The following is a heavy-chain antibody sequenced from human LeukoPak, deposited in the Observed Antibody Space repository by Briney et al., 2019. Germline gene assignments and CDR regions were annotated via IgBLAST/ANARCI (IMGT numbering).Heavy chain of an antibody. J-gene: IGHJ6*03. CDR1: GFTFSSYS. D-gene: IGHD4-23*01. V-gene: IGHV3-21*01. Sequence: GGSLRLSCAASGFTFSSYSMNWVRQPPGKGLEWVSSISSSSSYIYYADSVKGRFTISRDKAKNSLYLQMNSLRAEDTAVYYCARGYRSSPYGGTPPTGYYMDVWGKGTTVTV. CDR2: ISSSSSYI. CDR3: ARGYRSSPYGGTPPTGYYMDV.